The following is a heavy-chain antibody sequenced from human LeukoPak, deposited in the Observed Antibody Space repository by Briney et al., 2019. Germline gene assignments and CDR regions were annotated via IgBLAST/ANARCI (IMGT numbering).Heavy chain of an antibody. CDR1: TDSISSSSYY. J-gene: IGHJ4*02. CDR3: AIKNSGFDPYYFDY. Sequence: PSETLSLTCSVSTDSISSSSYYWGWISQPPGKGLEWIGSIYYSGDTYYNPSLKSRVTISVDTSKNQFSLKLSSVTAADTAVYYCAIKNSGFDPYYFDYWGQGTLVTVSS. V-gene: IGHV4-39*07. CDR2: IYYSGDT. D-gene: IGHD5-12*01.